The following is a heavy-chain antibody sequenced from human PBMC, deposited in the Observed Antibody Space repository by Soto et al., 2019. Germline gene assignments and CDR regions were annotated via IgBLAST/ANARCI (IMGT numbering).Heavy chain of an antibody. CDR3: ATVLEVVVAATGGNYFDY. CDR2: FDPEDGET. J-gene: IGHJ4*02. Sequence: ASVKVSCKVSGYTLTELSMHWVRQAPGKGLEWMGGFDPEDGETIYAQKFQGRVTMTEDTSTDTAYMELSSLRSEDTAVYYCATVLEVVVAATGGNYFDYWGQGTLVTVSS. D-gene: IGHD2-15*01. V-gene: IGHV1-24*01. CDR1: GYTLTELS.